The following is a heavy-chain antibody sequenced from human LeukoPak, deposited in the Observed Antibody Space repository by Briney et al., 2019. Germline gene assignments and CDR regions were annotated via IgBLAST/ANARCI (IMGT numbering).Heavy chain of an antibody. Sequence: GGSLRLSCAASGFTFSDYWLSWVRQAPGKGLEWVANMNRDGSEKNYVDSMKGRITISRDNAKNSLYLQMNSLRGEDTAVYYCARVQWLRDDVFNIWGQGTMVTVSS. D-gene: IGHD5-12*01. J-gene: IGHJ3*02. V-gene: IGHV3-7*01. CDR3: ARVQWLRDDVFNI. CDR2: MNRDGSEK. CDR1: GFTFSDYW.